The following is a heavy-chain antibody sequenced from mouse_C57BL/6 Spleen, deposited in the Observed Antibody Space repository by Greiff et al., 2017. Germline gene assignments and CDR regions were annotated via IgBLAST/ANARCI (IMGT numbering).Heavy chain of an antibody. CDR2: IDPENGDT. V-gene: IGHV14-4*01. J-gene: IGHJ4*01. D-gene: IGHD1-1*01. CDR3: TTWNYGSSYDYAMDY. Sequence: VQLQQSGAELVRPGASVKLSCTASGFNIKDDYMHWVKQRPEQGLEWIGWIDPENGDTEYASKFQGKATITADTSSNTAYRQLSSLTSEDTAVYYCTTWNYGSSYDYAMDYWGQGTSVTVSS. CDR1: GFNIKDDY.